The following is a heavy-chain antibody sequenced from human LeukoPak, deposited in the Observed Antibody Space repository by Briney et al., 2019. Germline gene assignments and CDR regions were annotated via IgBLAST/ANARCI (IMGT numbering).Heavy chain of an antibody. J-gene: IGHJ4*02. CDR2: INPNSGDT. CDR3: ARDVGGSPLRY. Sequence: GASVKVSCKASGYIFTGYYMHWVRQAPGQGLEWMGWINPNSGDTNYAQKLQGRVTMTTDTSTSTAYMELRSLRSDDTAVYYCARDVGGSPLRYWGQGTLVTVSS. CDR1: GYIFTGYY. V-gene: IGHV1-2*02. D-gene: IGHD1-26*01.